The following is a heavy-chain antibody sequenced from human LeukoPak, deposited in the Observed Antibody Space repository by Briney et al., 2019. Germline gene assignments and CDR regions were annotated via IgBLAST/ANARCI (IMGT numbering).Heavy chain of an antibody. J-gene: IGHJ4*02. CDR1: GFTVSSNY. CDR2: IYSGDHT. CDR3: AKDPPRRQTTVAPFHY. D-gene: IGHD4-23*01. Sequence: GGSLRLSCAASGFTVSSNYMNWVRQAPGKGLEWVSLIYSGDHTYYADSVEGRFTISRDNSKNTLYLQMNSLRAEDTAVYYCAKDPPRRQTTVAPFHYWGQGTLVTVSS. V-gene: IGHV3-66*01.